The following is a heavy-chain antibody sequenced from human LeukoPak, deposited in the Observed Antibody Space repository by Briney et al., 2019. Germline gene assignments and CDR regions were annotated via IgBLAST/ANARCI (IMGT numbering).Heavy chain of an antibody. CDR1: GGTFSSYA. Sequence: SVKVSCKASGGTFSSYAISWVRQAPGQGLEWMGGIIPIFGTANYAQKFQGRVTITADESTSTAYMELSSLRPEDTAVYYCARSKALRLDDIYYWGQGTLVTVSS. D-gene: IGHD3-9*01. V-gene: IGHV1-69*13. CDR2: IIPIFGTA. J-gene: IGHJ4*02. CDR3: ARSKALRLDDIYY.